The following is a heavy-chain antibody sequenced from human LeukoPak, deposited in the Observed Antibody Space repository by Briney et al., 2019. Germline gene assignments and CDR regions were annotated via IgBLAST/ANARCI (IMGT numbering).Heavy chain of an antibody. CDR3: ARGGYFDILTDYHSKAFDP. CDR1: GYTFTSYG. J-gene: IGHJ5*02. D-gene: IGHD3-9*01. Sequence: ASVKVSCKASGYTFTSYGISWVRQAPGQGLEWMGWISAYNGNTNYAQKFQGRVTMTEDTSTDTAYMELSSLRSEDTAVYYCARGGYFDILTDYHSKAFDPWGQGTLVTVSS. CDR2: ISAYNGNT. V-gene: IGHV1-18*01.